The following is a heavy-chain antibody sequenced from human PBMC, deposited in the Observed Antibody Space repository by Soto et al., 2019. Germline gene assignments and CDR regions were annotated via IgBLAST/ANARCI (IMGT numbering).Heavy chain of an antibody. CDR3: ARCYDSCGDALDI. Sequence: LSVTWSVSGGYIGSLGWSWVRQPPGKGLEWIGYIYYSGSTNYNPSLKSRVTISVDTSKNQFSLKLSSVTAADTAVYYLARCYDSCGDALDIWRQGSIVTVTS. D-gene: IGHD3-22*01. J-gene: IGHJ3*02. V-gene: IGHV4-59*11. CDR1: GGYIGSLG. CDR2: IYYSGST.